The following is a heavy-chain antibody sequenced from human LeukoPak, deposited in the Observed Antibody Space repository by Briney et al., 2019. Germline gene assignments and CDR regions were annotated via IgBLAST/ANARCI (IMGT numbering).Heavy chain of an antibody. J-gene: IGHJ4*01. V-gene: IGHV4-39*01. D-gene: IGHD1-26*01. CDR1: GVSISSSYYY. CDR3: AKSGGYGLIDY. Sequence: SETLSLTCIVSGVSISSSYYYWGWIRQPPGKGLEWIGSIYYSGGTYYDSSLKSRVTISIDTSKNQVSLNLTSMTAADTAVYYCAKSGGYGLIDYWGQGTLVTVSS. CDR2: IYYSGGT.